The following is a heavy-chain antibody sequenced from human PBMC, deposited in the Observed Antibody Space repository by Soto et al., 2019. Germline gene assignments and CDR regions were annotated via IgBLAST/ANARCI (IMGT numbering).Heavy chain of an antibody. V-gene: IGHV1-3*01. CDR1: GYTFTSYG. Sequence: GASVKVSCKASGYTFTSYGIHWVRQAPGQRLEWMGWINAANGDTKYSPKFQGRVTITRDTSASTAYMELSSLRSEDTALYSCVRRPVSATGIDWFDPWGQGTLVTVSS. CDR2: INAANGDT. CDR3: VRRPVSATGIDWFDP. D-gene: IGHD6-13*01. J-gene: IGHJ5*02.